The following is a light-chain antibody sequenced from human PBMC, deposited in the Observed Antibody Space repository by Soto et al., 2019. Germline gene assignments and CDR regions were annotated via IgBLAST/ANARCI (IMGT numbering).Light chain of an antibody. CDR1: QGISSW. CDR3: HQANNFPIT. Sequence: DIQMTQSPSSVSASVGDRVTITCRASQGISSWLAWYQQKPGTAPKLLIYAASSLQSGVPSRFSRSGSGKDFTLPTSSLKPEYFATNYCHQANNFPITFGQGTRLEIK. J-gene: IGKJ5*01. CDR2: AAS. V-gene: IGKV1-12*01.